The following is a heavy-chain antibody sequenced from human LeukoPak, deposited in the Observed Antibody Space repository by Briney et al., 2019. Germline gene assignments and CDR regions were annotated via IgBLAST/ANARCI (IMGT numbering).Heavy chain of an antibody. J-gene: IGHJ6*02. CDR1: GYTFTSYD. D-gene: IGHD5-12*01. V-gene: IGHV1-8*01. CDR3: ARGRGVATINVPWAYYYYYGMDV. CDR2: MNPNSGNT. Sequence: ASVKVSCKASGYTFTSYDINWVRQATGQGLEWMGWMNPNSGNTGYAQKFQGRVTMTRNTSISTAYMELSRLRSEDTAVYYCARGRGVATINVPWAYYYYYGMDVWGQGTTVTVSS.